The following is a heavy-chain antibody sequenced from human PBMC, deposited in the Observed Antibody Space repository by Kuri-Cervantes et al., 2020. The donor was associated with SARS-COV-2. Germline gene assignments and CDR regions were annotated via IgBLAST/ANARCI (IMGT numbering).Heavy chain of an antibody. D-gene: IGHD2-2*01. CDR2: TYYRSKWYN. J-gene: IGHJ4*02. Sequence: SETLSLTCAISGDSVSSNSAAWNWIRQSPSRGLEWLGRTYYRSKWYNDYAVSVKSRITINPDTSKNQFSLQLSSVTPEDTAVYYCAREDCSSTSCYGIPYGYWGQGTLVTVSS. CDR1: GDSVSSNSAA. V-gene: IGHV6-1*01. CDR3: AREDCSSTSCYGIPYGY.